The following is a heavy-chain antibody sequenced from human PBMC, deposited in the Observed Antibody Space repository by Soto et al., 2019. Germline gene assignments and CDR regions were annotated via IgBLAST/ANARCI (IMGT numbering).Heavy chain of an antibody. CDR3: LDGGNYLFHY. D-gene: IGHD1-7*01. J-gene: IGHJ4*02. CDR1: GGSISSNNW. CDR2: IYHSGTI. Sequence: SETLSLTCAVSGGSISSNNWWSWVRQPPGKGLEWIGEIYHSGTINYNPSLKSRVTISVDRSKNQFSLQLSSVTAADPAVYYSLDGGNYLFHYWAQETLLTVS. V-gene: IGHV4-4*02.